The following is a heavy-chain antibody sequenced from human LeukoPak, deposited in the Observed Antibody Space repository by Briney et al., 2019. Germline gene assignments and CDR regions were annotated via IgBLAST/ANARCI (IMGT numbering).Heavy chain of an antibody. J-gene: IGHJ4*02. CDR1: GFTFSSYW. Sequence: GGSLRLSCAASGFTFSSYWMSWLRQAPGKGLEWVANIKQDGSEKYYVDSVKGRFTISRDNAKNSLYLQMNSLRAEDTAVYYCARGTGNYYDSSGHRDYWGQGTLVTVSS. V-gene: IGHV3-7*01. D-gene: IGHD3-22*01. CDR2: IKQDGSEK. CDR3: ARGTGNYYDSSGHRDY.